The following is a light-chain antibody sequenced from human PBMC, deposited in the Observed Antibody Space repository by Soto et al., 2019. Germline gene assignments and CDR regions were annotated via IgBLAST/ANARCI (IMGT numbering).Light chain of an antibody. V-gene: IGKV1-39*01. CDR2: AAS. J-gene: IGKJ5*01. CDR1: QSISFY. CDR3: QQSYSTPPIT. Sequence: DLQMTQSPSSLSASVGDRVTITCRASQSISFYLNWYQQKPGKAPKLLIYAASSLQSGVPSRFSGSGSGTDFTLTISSLQPEDFATYYCQQSYSTPPITFGQGTRLEMK.